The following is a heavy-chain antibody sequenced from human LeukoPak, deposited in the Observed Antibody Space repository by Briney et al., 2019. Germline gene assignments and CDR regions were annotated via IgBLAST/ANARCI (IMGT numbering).Heavy chain of an antibody. CDR3: ARESYYDSSGYYHVDY. Sequence: GGSLRLSCAASGFTFSSYSMNWVRQAPGKGLEWVSYISSSSSTIYYADSVKGRFTISRDNAKNSLYLQMNSLRAEDTAVYYCARESYYDSSGYYHVDYWGQGTLVTVSS. V-gene: IGHV3-48*01. CDR1: GFTFSSYS. CDR2: ISSSSSTI. D-gene: IGHD3-22*01. J-gene: IGHJ4*02.